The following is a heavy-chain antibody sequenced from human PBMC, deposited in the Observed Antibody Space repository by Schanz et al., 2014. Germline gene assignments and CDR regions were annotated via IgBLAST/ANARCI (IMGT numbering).Heavy chain of an antibody. CDR3: TKWANEGGGGYCHFDL. CDR2: VSHDGFTK. D-gene: IGHD2-21*01. V-gene: IGHV3-30*04. CDR1: GFSFSGFA. J-gene: IGHJ4*02. Sequence: QVQLEESGGGVVQPGGSLRLSCVASGFSFSGFAVHWVRQAPGKGLEWVSIVSHDGFTKHYADSVRGRFTLSRDNSNNMVYLQMNSLRAEDTAIYYCTKWANEGGGGYCHFDLWGQGTLVTVSS.